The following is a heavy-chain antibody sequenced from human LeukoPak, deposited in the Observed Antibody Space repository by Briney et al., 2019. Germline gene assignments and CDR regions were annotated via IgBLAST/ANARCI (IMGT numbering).Heavy chain of an antibody. D-gene: IGHD3-16*01. V-gene: IGHV3-7*03. Sequence: PGGSLRLSCAASGFTFSSYWMSWVRQAPGKGLEWVANIKQDGSEKYYVDSVKGRFTISRDNAKNSLYLQMNSLRAEDTAVYYRGKPFMGGNFGFDFRGQGTLVTVSS. CDR3: GKPFMGGNFGFDF. CDR1: GFTFSSYW. J-gene: IGHJ4*01. CDR2: IKQDGSEK.